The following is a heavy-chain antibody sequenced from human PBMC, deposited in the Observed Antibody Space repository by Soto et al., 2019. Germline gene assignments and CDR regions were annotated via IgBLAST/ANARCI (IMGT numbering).Heavy chain of an antibody. Sequence: GASVKVSCKASGYTFTSYGISWVRQAPGQGLEWMGWISAYNGNTNYAQKLQGRVTMTTDTSTSTAYMELRSLRSDDTAVYYCARAFVVVPAAMVWFDPWGQGTLVTVSS. CDR3: ARAFVVVPAAMVWFDP. CDR2: ISAYNGNT. CDR1: GYTFTSYG. D-gene: IGHD2-2*01. V-gene: IGHV1-18*01. J-gene: IGHJ5*02.